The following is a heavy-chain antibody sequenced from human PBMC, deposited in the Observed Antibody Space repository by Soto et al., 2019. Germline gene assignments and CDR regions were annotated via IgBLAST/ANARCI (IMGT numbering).Heavy chain of an antibody. V-gene: IGHV4-30-4*01. CDR1: GGSISSGDYY. CDR3: ARDPIPDSSGYYVDY. CDR2: IYYSGST. D-gene: IGHD3-22*01. J-gene: IGHJ4*02. Sequence: PSETLSLTCTVSGGSISSGDYYWSWIRQPPGKGLEWIGYIYYSGSTYYNPSLKSRVTISVDTSKNQFSLKLSSVTAADTAVYYCARDPIPDSSGYYVDYWGQGTLVTVSS.